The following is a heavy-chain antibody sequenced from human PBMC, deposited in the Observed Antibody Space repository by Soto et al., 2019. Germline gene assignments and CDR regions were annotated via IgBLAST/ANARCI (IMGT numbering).Heavy chain of an antibody. D-gene: IGHD4-17*01. CDR1: GFTFDDYA. CDR2: ISWNSGNL. CDR3: AKGASTTVFAFNDY. Sequence: DVQLVESGGGLVQPGRSLRLSCAASGFTFDDYAMHWVRQGPGKGLEWVSSISWNSGNLGYVDSVKGRFTISRDNAKNSLYLQMNSLRGEDTALYYWAKGASTTVFAFNDYWGQGTLVTVSS. V-gene: IGHV3-9*01. J-gene: IGHJ4*02.